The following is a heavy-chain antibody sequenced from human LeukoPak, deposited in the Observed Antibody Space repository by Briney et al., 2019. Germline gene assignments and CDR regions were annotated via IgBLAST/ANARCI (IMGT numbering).Heavy chain of an antibody. D-gene: IGHD3-22*01. CDR3: ARDDWITMSD. Sequence: GGSLRLSCAASGFTVSSKYMSWVRQAPGKGLEWVSVIYSGGSTHYADSVKGRFTISRDNSRNTLYLQMNSLRAEDTAVYYCARDDWITMSDWGQGTLVTVSS. CDR1: GFTVSSKY. CDR2: IYSGGST. J-gene: IGHJ4*02. V-gene: IGHV3-66*02.